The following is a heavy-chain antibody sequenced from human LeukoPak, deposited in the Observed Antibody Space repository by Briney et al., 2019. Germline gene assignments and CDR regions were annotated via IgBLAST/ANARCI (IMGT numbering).Heavy chain of an antibody. CDR1: GYTFSRYG. CDR3: ARDWENCSGGSCYAAYNWFDP. J-gene: IGHJ5*02. D-gene: IGHD2-15*01. Sequence: ASVKVSCKASGYTFSRYGISWVRQAPGQGLEWMGWISAYNGNTNYAQKLQGRVTMTTDTSTSTAYMELRSLRSDDTAVYYCARDWENCSGGSCYAAYNWFDPWGRGTLVTVSS. V-gene: IGHV1-18*01. CDR2: ISAYNGNT.